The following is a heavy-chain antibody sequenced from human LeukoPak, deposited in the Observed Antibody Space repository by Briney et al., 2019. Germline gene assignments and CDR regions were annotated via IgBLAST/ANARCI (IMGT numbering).Heavy chain of an antibody. CDR1: GFTFSSYA. D-gene: IGHD3-22*01. CDR3: AKTPYFKYYYDSSGYYNWFDP. CDR2: ISGSGGST. V-gene: IGHV3-23*01. J-gene: IGHJ5*02. Sequence: GGSRRLSCAASGFTFSSYAMSWVRQAPGKGLEWVSAISGSGGSTPYADSVKGRFTISRDNSKNTLYLQMNSLRAEDTAVYYCAKTPYFKYYYDSSGYYNWFDPWGQGTLVTVSS.